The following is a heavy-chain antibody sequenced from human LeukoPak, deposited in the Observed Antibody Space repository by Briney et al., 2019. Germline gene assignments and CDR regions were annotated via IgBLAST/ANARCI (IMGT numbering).Heavy chain of an antibody. J-gene: IGHJ5*02. V-gene: IGHV4-39*01. CDR3: ARQSSSTWYARPYDP. CDR2: IYYSGST. D-gene: IGHD6-13*01. Sequence: KASETLSLTCTVSGGSISSSSYYWGWIRQPPGKGLEWIGNIYYSGSTYYNPSLKSRVTISVDTSKNQFSLKLNSVTAADTAIYYCARQSSSTWYARPYDPWGQGTLVTVSS. CDR1: GGSISSSSYY.